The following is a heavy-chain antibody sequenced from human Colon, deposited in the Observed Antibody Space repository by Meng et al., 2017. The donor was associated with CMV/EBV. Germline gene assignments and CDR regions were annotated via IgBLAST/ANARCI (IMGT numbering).Heavy chain of an antibody. CDR2: VYISGNT. Sequence: GQLREPGPGLVKPSETLSLTCIVPGASITSYYWSWIRQPAGKGLEWIGRVYISGNTNYNPSLKSRATMSIDTSKNQLSLNIRSVTAADTAVYYCARDSNLSGLAYWGQGTLVTVSS. CDR3: ARDSNLSGLAY. J-gene: IGHJ4*02. CDR1: GASITSYY. D-gene: IGHD3-10*01. V-gene: IGHV4-4*07.